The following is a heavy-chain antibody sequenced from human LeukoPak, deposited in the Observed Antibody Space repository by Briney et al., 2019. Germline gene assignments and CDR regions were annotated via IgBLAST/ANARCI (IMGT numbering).Heavy chain of an antibody. CDR2: ISTSSSTI. Sequence: PGGSLRLSCAASGFTFSSYSMNWVRQAPGKGLEWVSYISTSSSTIYYADSVKGRFTISRDNAKNSLYLQMNSLRAEDTAVYYCAREGQLGYWGQGTLVTVSS. CDR1: GFTFSSYS. CDR3: AREGQLGY. J-gene: IGHJ4*02. D-gene: IGHD5-18*01. V-gene: IGHV3-48*01.